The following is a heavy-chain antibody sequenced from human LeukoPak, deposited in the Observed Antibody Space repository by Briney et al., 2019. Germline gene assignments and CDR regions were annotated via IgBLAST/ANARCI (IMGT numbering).Heavy chain of an antibody. CDR3: ARHEGASSTSFYGMDV. Sequence: PSETLSRTCAVYGGXFSGYYCSWIRQPPGKGLEWIGTIYYSGSTYYNPSLKSRVTISVDTSKHQFSLTLSSVTAADTAIYYCARHEGASSTSFYGMDVWGQGTTVTVSS. CDR2: IYYSGST. D-gene: IGHD6-6*01. CDR1: GGXFSGYY. V-gene: IGHV4-34*01. J-gene: IGHJ6*02.